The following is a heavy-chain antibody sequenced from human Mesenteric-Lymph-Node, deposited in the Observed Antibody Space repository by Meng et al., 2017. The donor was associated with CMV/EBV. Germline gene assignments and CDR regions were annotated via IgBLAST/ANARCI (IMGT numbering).Heavy chain of an antibody. CDR1: GYAFTGYY. D-gene: IGHD6-6*01. CDR2: ISPHSGDT. J-gene: IGHJ6*02. CDR3: AREGSSSTFAMDV. V-gene: IGHV1-2*02. Sequence: ASVKVSCKASGYAFTGYYMQWVRQAPGQGLEWVGWISPHSGDTKYAQKFQGRVTMTRDTSINTVYMELSRLRSDDTAVYYCAREGSSSTFAMDVWGQGTTVTVSS.